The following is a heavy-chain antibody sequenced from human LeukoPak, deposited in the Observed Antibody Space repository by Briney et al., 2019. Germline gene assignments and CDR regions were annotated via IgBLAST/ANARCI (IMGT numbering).Heavy chain of an antibody. CDR2: IYTSGDT. V-gene: IGHV4-4*07. CDR1: GGSISTYY. D-gene: IGHD3-22*01. J-gene: IGHJ4*02. Sequence: SETLSLTCTVSGGSISTYYWSWIRQPAGKGLEWIGRIYTSGDTKSNPSLRSRVTMSVNTSKNQFSLKLRSVTAADTAVYYRARDAPYMYYYNSSGYSLDNWGQGTLVTVSS. CDR3: ARDAPYMYYYNSSGYSLDN.